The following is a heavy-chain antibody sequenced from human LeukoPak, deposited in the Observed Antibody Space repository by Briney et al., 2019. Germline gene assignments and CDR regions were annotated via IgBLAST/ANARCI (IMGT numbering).Heavy chain of an antibody. CDR3: AELGITRIGGV. CDR2: ISYDGSNK. D-gene: IGHD3-10*02. J-gene: IGHJ6*04. V-gene: IGHV3-30*04. Sequence: PGGSLRLPCAASGFTFSSYAMHWVRQAPGKGLEWVAVISYDGSNKYYADSVKGRFTISRDNAKNSLYLQMNSLRAEDTAVYYCAELGITRIGGVWGKGTTVTISS. CDR1: GFTFSSYA.